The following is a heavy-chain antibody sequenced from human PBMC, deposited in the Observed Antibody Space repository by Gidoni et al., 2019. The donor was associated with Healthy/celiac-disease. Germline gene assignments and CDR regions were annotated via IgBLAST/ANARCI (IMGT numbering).Heavy chain of an antibody. J-gene: IGHJ4*02. CDR2: ISAYNGNT. V-gene: IGHV1-18*01. D-gene: IGHD1-26*01. Sequence: QVQLVQSGAEVKKPGASVKVSCKASGYTFTSYGISWVRQAPGQGLEWMGWISAYNGNTNYAQKIQGRVTMTTDTSTSTDYMELRSLRSDDTAVYYCARVESEGATAVWFDYWGQGTLVTVSS. CDR3: ARVESEGATAVWFDY. CDR1: GYTFTSYG.